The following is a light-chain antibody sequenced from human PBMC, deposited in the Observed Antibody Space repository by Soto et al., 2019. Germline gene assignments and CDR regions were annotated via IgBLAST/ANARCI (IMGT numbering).Light chain of an antibody. J-gene: IGKJ2*01. CDR3: QQYNRYPYT. Sequence: DIQMTQSPSTLSASVGDRVTITCRASQSISSWLAWYQQKPGKAPKLLIYKASSLESGVPSRFSGIGSGTEFTIRNSSLQPDGFAPYYCQQYNRYPYTFEQGNKLEIK. CDR1: QSISSW. CDR2: KAS. V-gene: IGKV1-5*03.